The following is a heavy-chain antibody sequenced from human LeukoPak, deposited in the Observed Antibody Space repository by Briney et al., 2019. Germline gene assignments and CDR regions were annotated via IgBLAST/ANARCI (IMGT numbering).Heavy chain of an antibody. J-gene: IGHJ4*02. D-gene: IGHD2-15*01. Sequence: PGGSLRLSCEASGLTFSIFEMNWVRLAPGKGLEWVSYISTTSSFTNYADSVKGRFTISRDNAKNSLYLQMNSLRAEDTAVYYCARDLRLTWVGGQGTLVTVSS. CDR2: ISTTSSFT. CDR3: ARDLRLTWV. CDR1: GLTFSIFE. V-gene: IGHV3-48*03.